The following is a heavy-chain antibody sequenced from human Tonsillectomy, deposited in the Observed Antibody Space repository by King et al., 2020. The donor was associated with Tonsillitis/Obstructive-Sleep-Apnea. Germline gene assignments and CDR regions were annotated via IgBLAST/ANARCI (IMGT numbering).Heavy chain of an antibody. J-gene: IGHJ4*02. CDR2: ISTSSSYT. CDR1: GFNFGDFY. D-gene: IGHD6-6*01. Sequence: VQLVESGGDLVKPGGSLRLSCAASGFNFGDFYMSWLRQAPGKGLEWVAYISTSSSYTSSADSVKGRFTVSRDNAKASLYLQMNSLRPEDSAVYYCARDVTGQLVNFDSWGQGTLVTVTS. V-gene: IGHV3-11*05. CDR3: ARDVTGQLVNFDS.